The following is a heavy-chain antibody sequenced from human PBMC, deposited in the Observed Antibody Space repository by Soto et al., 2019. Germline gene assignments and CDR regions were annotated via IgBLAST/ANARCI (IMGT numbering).Heavy chain of an antibody. Sequence: PGGSLRLSCAASGFTFSSYAMSWVRQAPGKGLEWVSAISGSGGSTYYADSVKGRFTISRDNSKNTLYLQMNSLRAEDTAVYYCAKDLNSSWYYYYGMDVWGQGTTVTVSS. CDR2: ISGSGGST. J-gene: IGHJ6*02. CDR1: GFTFSSYA. D-gene: IGHD6-13*01. V-gene: IGHV3-23*01. CDR3: AKDLNSSWYYYYGMDV.